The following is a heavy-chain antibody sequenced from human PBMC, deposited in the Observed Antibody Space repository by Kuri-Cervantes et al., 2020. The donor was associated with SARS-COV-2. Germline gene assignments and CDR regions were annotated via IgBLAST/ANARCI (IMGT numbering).Heavy chain of an antibody. CDR3: TTLIDY. CDR2: VRGKANNYAT. J-gene: IGHJ4*02. Sequence: GGSLRLSCAASGFTFSSYAMSWVRQASGKGLEWVGRVRGKANNYATAYAASVKGRFTISRDDSKNMAYLQMNSLKTEDTAVYYCTTLIDYWGQGALVTVSS. CDR1: GFTFSSYA. V-gene: IGHV3-73*01.